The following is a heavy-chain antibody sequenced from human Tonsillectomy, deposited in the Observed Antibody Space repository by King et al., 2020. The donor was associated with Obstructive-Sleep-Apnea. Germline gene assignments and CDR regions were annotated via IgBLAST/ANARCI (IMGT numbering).Heavy chain of an antibody. J-gene: IGHJ4*02. CDR1: AFTCSSYA. CDR3: AKVESIAARPNYFDY. CDR2: ISGSGGST. V-gene: IGHV3-23*04. Sequence: GRLGESGGVLVQPGGSLRLSCAASAFTCSSYAMSWVRQAPGKGLEWVSAISGSGGSTYYADSVKGRFTISRDNSKNTLYLQMNSLRAEDTAVYYCAKVESIAARPNYFDYWGQGTLVTVSS. D-gene: IGHD6-6*01.